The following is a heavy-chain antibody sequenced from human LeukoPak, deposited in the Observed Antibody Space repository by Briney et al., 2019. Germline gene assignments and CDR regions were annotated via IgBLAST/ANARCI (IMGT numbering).Heavy chain of an antibody. D-gene: IGHD3-3*01. CDR2: INPNSGGT. Sequence: ASVKVSCKASGYTFTGYYMHWVRQAPGQGLEWMGWINPNSGGTNYAQKFQGRVTMTRDTSISTAYMELSRLRSDDTAVHYCARVGRGVVPTFDYWGQGTLVTVSS. V-gene: IGHV1-2*02. CDR1: GYTFTGYY. J-gene: IGHJ4*02. CDR3: ARVGRGVVPTFDY.